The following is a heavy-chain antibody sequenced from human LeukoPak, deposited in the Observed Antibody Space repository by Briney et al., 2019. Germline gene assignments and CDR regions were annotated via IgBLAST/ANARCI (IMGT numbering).Heavy chain of an antibody. CDR1: GYTFTSYD. CDR2: MNPNSGNT. V-gene: IGHV1-8*01. Sequence: ASVKVSCKASGYTFTSYDINWVRQATGQGLEWMGWMNPNSGNTGYAQKFQGRVTMTRNTSISTAYMELSSLRSEDTAVYYCARGSNYYGSGSTAYYYYYGMDVWGHGTTVTVSS. D-gene: IGHD3-10*01. CDR3: ARGSNYYGSGSTAYYYYYGMDV. J-gene: IGHJ6*02.